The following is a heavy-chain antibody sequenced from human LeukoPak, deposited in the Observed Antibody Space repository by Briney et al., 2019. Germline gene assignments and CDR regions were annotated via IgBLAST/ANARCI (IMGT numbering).Heavy chain of an antibody. Sequence: GGSLRLSCAASGFTFSSYGMHWVRQAPGKGLEWVAYISYDGSNRYYADSVKGRFTISRDNSKNTLFLQMDSLRAEDTALYYCARARGSYCGSTSCYFDHWGQGTLVTVSS. CDR2: ISYDGSNR. CDR3: ARARGSYCGSTSCYFDH. CDR1: GFTFSSYG. J-gene: IGHJ4*02. D-gene: IGHD2-2*01. V-gene: IGHV3-30-3*01.